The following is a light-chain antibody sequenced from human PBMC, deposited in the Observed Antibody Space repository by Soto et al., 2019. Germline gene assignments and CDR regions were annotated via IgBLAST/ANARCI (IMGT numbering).Light chain of an antibody. CDR1: QSVTSNF. J-gene: IGKJ1*01. V-gene: IGKV3-20*01. CDR3: QQYGSLPWT. CDR2: TAS. Sequence: EIVLTQSPGTLSVSPGERATISCRGSQSVTSNFLAWYQQKPGQSPRLLISTASTWASDVPDRFSGSGSGTDFTLTITRLEPEDFAVYYCQQYGSLPWTFGQGTKVE.